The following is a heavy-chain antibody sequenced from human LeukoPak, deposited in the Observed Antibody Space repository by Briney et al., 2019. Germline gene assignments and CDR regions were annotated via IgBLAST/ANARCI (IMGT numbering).Heavy chain of an antibody. CDR2: IKQDGSEK. CDR3: AREIGGRLNWWGDWFDP. Sequence: GGSLRLSCAASGFTFSSYWMSWVRQAPGKGLEWVANIKQDGSEKYYVDSVKGRFTISRDNAKNSLYLQMNSLRAEDTAVYYCAREIGGRLNWWGDWFDPWGQGTLVTVSS. CDR1: GFTFSSYW. V-gene: IGHV3-7*01. J-gene: IGHJ5*02. D-gene: IGHD2-15*01.